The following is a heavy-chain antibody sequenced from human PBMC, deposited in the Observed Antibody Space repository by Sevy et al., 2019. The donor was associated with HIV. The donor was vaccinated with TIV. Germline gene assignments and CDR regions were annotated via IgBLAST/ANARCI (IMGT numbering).Heavy chain of an antibody. J-gene: IGHJ6*02. CDR2: ISYDGSNK. CDR1: GFTFSSYA. Sequence: GGSLRLSCAASGFTFSSYAMHWVRQAPGKGLEWVAVISYDGSNKYYEDSVKGRFTISRDNSKNTLYLQMNSRRAEDTAVYYCARDLYYDFWSGYHYYGMDVWGQGTTVTVSS. D-gene: IGHD3-3*01. V-gene: IGHV3-30-3*01. CDR3: ARDLYYDFWSGYHYYGMDV.